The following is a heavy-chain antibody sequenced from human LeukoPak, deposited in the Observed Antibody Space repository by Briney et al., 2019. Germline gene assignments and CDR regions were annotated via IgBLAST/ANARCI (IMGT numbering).Heavy chain of an antibody. CDR3: ARMQSGALDY. CDR1: GFTFSSYV. CDR2: IWFDGSNI. Sequence: GGSLRLSCAASGFTFSSYVMHWVRQAPGKGLEWVAVIWFDGSNIYYADSVKGRFTIFRDNSKNRLYLQMNSLRAEDTALYYCARMQSGALDYWGQGTLVTVSS. J-gene: IGHJ4*02. V-gene: IGHV3-33*01. D-gene: IGHD3-3*02.